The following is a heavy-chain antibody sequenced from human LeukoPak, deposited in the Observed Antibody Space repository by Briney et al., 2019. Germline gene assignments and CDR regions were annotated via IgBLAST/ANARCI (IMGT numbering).Heavy chain of an antibody. CDR1: GFTFRTYG. CDR3: AKAMGVYFDFRGFDS. Sequence: GGSLRLSCAASGFTFRTYGMHWVRQAPGKGLEWVAYISYDGRNKYYADSVKGRFSMSRDNSGNTVFLQMNSLRGDDTAVYYCAKAMGVYFDFRGFDSWGQGTLVAVSS. J-gene: IGHJ4*02. CDR2: ISYDGRNK. D-gene: IGHD6-6*01. V-gene: IGHV3-30*18.